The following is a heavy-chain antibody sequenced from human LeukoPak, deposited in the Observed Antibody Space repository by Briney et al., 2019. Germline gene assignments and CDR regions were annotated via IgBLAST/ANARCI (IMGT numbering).Heavy chain of an antibody. D-gene: IGHD3-10*01. J-gene: IGHJ4*02. CDR1: GSTFSSYG. CDR2: ISGSGGST. CDR3: AKGLGSGVRGTFDY. Sequence: GGSLRLACPASGSTFSSYGMSWVRQPQGKGLEWVGAISGSGGSTYYADSVKGRFTISRDNSKNTLYMQMNSLRAEDTAVYYCAKGLGSGVRGTFDYWGQGTLVPVSS. V-gene: IGHV3-23*01.